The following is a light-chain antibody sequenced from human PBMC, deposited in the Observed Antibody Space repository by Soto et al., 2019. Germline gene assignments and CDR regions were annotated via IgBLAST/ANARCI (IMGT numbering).Light chain of an antibody. CDR3: QQTNGFPLT. CDR1: QGINSR. CDR2: DTS. V-gene: IGKV1D-12*01. J-gene: IGKJ4*01. Sequence: DIQMTQSPSSVSVSVGDTVTITCRASQGINSRLGWYQQKPGKAPKLLIYDTSTLQNGVPSRVSGSGFGTDFTLSISSLQPEDFATYFCQQTNGFPLTFGGGTKVEI.